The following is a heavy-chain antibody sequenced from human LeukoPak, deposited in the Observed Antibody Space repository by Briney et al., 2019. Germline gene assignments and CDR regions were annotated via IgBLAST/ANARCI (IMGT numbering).Heavy chain of an antibody. Sequence: SETLSLTCAVYGGSFSGYYWSWIRQPPGMGLEWIGEINHSGSTNYNPSLKSRVTISVDTSKNQFSLKLSSVTAADTAVYYCARKYSQGYYYYMDVWGKGTTVTVSS. CDR2: INHSGST. CDR3: ARKYSQGYYYYMDV. D-gene: IGHD2-15*01. CDR1: GGSFSGYY. V-gene: IGHV4-34*01. J-gene: IGHJ6*03.